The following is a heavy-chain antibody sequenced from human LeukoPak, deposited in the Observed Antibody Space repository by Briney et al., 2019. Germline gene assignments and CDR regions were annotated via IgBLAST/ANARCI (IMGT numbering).Heavy chain of an antibody. CDR1: GHSISSGYY. CDR2: MYHSGST. V-gene: IGHV4-38-2*02. J-gene: IGHJ5*02. CDR3: ARARSWFGELFGTWFDP. Sequence: SETLSLTCTVSGHSISSGYYWGWIRQPPGKGLEWIGSMYHSGSTYDNPSLQSRVTISVDTSKNQFSLKLSSVTAADTAVYYCARARSWFGELFGTWFDPWGQGTLVTVSS. D-gene: IGHD3-10*01.